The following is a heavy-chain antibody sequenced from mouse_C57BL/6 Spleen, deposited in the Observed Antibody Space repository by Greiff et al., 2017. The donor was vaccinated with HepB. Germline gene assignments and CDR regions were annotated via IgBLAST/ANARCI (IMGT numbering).Heavy chain of an antibody. D-gene: IGHD1-1*01. Sequence: QVQLKESGTGLVQPSQSLSITCTVSGFSLTSYGVHWVRQSPGKGLEWLGVIWRGGSTDYNAAFMSRLSITKDNSKSQVFFKMNSLQADDTAIYYCARGVVAPFYAMDYWGQGTSVTVSS. CDR2: IWRGGST. V-gene: IGHV2-5*01. CDR3: ARGVVAPFYAMDY. J-gene: IGHJ4*01. CDR1: GFSLTSYG.